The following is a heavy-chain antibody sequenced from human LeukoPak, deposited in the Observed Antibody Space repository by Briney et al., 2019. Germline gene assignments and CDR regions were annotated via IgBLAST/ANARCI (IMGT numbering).Heavy chain of an antibody. D-gene: IGHD3-22*01. J-gene: IGHJ4*02. CDR2: IWYDGSNK. CDR3: AKEARGYYDSSGGYYFDY. Sequence: GGSLRLSCAASGFTFSSYGMHRVRQAPGKGLEWGAVIWYDGSNKYYADAVKGRFTISGDDSKNTLYLQMNSLRAEDTAVYYCAKEARGYYDSSGGYYFDYWGQGTLVTVSS. V-gene: IGHV3-33*06. CDR1: GFTFSSYG.